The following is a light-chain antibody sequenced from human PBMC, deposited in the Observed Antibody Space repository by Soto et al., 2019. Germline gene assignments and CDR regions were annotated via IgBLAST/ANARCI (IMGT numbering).Light chain of an antibody. CDR1: QTISSW. CDR2: KAS. CDR3: QHYNSYSEA. J-gene: IGKJ1*01. V-gene: IGKV1-5*03. Sequence: DIQITQSPSTLSGSVGDRVTITCRASQTISSWLAWYQQKKGKAPKLLIYKASTLKSGVPSRFSGSRSGTECTLTISRLQPDDFETYYCQHYNSYSEAFGQGTKVDIK.